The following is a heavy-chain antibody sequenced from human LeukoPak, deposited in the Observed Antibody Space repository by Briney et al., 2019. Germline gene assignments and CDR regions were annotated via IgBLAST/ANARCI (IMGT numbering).Heavy chain of an antibody. J-gene: IGHJ4*02. CDR2: IYTSGST. V-gene: IGHV4-61*02. D-gene: IGHD6-19*01. CDR3: ARALAVAGTVFYFDY. Sequence: PSQTLSLTCTVSGGSISSGSYYWRWLRPPAGKGLEWIGRIYTSGSTNYNPSLKSRVTISVDTAMNQVSLNLSSGTAGDTAVYYCARALAVAGTVFYFDYWGQGTLVTVSS. CDR1: GGSISSGSYY.